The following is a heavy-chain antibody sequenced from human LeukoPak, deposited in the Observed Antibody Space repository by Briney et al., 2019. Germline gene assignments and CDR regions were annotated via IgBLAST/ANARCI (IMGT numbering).Heavy chain of an antibody. V-gene: IGHV1-2*02. D-gene: IGHD2-2*01. CDR3: ARDKVPAAIPSRYYYYMDV. Sequence: ASVKVSCKASGYTFTGYYMHWVRQAPGQGLEWMGWINPNSGGTNYAQKFQGRVTMTRDTSISTAYMELSRLRSDDTAVYYCARDKVPAAIPSRYYYYMDVWGKGTTVTISS. CDR1: GYTFTGYY. J-gene: IGHJ6*03. CDR2: INPNSGGT.